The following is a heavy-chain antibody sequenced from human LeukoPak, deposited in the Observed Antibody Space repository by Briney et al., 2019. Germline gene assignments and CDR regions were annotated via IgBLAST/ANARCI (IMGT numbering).Heavy chain of an antibody. CDR3: TVYEPDAFDI. CDR1: GYTFTSYA. J-gene: IGHJ3*02. V-gene: IGHV7-4-1*02. D-gene: IGHD5/OR15-5a*01. CDR2: INTNTGNP. Sequence: GASVKVSCKASGYTFTSYAMNWVRQAPGQGLEWMGWINTNTGNPTYAQGFTGRFVFSFDMSVSTAYLEISSLKAEDTAFYYCTVYEPDAFDIWGQGTLVTVSS.